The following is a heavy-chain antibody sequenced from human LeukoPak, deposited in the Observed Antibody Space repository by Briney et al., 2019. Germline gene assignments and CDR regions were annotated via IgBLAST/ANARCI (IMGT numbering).Heavy chain of an antibody. CDR3: AKELRPNDY. J-gene: IGHJ4*02. D-gene: IGHD4-17*01. CDR2: IDISGSTA. CDR1: GCTLSSHA. V-gene: IGHV3-23*01. Sequence: GGSLRLSCAASGCTLSSHAMSWVRQAPWRGLEWVSSIDISGSTAYYADSVKGRFTISRDNSRNTLYLQMDSLKAEDAAIYYCAKELRPNDYWGQGTLVTVSS.